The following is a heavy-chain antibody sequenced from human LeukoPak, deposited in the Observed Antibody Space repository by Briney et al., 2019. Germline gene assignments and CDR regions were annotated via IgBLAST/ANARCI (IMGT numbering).Heavy chain of an antibody. CDR2: IYTSGST. CDR1: GGSISSYY. D-gene: IGHD3-22*01. Sequence: SETPSLTCTVSGGSISSYYWSWIRQPAGKGLEWIGRIYTSGSTNYNPSLKSRVTMSVDTSKNQFSLKLSSVTAADTAVYYCARGDYYDSSGLVGAWGQGTLVTVSS. V-gene: IGHV4-4*07. CDR3: ARGDYYDSSGLVGA. J-gene: IGHJ4*02.